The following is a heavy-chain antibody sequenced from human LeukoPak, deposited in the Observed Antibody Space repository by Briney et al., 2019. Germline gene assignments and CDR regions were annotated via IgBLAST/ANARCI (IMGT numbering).Heavy chain of an antibody. CDR2: ISVGRGDS. CDR1: GYTFTSYT. Sequence: ASVKVSCKASGYTFTSYTIHWVRQAPGQSLEWMGWISVGRGDSKCSQEFQGRVTLTRDTSATTAYLEVSGLRPEDMAVYYCARERGIRDAFDFWGQATMVTVSS. V-gene: IGHV1-3*03. J-gene: IGHJ3*01. D-gene: IGHD1-14*01. CDR3: ARERGIRDAFDF.